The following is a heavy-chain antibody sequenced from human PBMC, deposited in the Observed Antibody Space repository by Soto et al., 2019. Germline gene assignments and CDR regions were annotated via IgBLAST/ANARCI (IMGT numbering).Heavy chain of an antibody. V-gene: IGHV1-46*01. Sequence: GASVKVSCKASGYTFTSYYMHWVRLAPGQGLEWMGIINPDGGGTSYAQKFQDKIIMTRDTSTSTVYMEMSSLRSEDTAVYYCAVGGNYLSLDVWGQGTTVTVS. CDR2: INPDGGGT. D-gene: IGHD4-4*01. J-gene: IGHJ6*02. CDR3: AVGGNYLSLDV. CDR1: GYTFTSYY.